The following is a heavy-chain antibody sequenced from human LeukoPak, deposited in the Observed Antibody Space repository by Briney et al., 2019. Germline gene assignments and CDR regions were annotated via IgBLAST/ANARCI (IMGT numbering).Heavy chain of an antibody. V-gene: IGHV3-9*01. Sequence: GRSLRLSCAASGFTFDDYTMHWVRQAPGKGLEWVSGISWNSGSIGYGDAVKGRFTISRDNAKNSLYLQMNSLRAEDTALYYCAKERITMVRGVLDYWGQGTVVTVS. CDR1: GFTFDDYT. CDR2: ISWNSGSI. CDR3: AKERITMVRGVLDY. D-gene: IGHD3-10*01. J-gene: IGHJ4*02.